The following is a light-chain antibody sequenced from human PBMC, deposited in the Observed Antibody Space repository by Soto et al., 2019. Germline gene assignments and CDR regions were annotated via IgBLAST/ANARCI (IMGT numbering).Light chain of an antibody. CDR3: QKYDNSPRT. CDR1: QSVNSNY. V-gene: IGKV3-20*01. Sequence: EIVLTQSPGTLSLSPGERATLSCRASQSVNSNYLAWYQQKPGQGPRLLMYGASSRAPGISNRFSGSGSGTDFTLIIRRLESEDFAVYYCQKYDNSPRTFGQGTKVEIK. J-gene: IGKJ1*01. CDR2: GAS.